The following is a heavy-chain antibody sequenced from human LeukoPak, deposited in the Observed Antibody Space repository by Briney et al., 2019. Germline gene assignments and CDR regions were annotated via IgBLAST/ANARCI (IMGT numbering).Heavy chain of an antibody. J-gene: IGHJ6*02. V-gene: IGHV3-7*01. CDR2: IKQDESKE. CDR1: GFTFSNYW. D-gene: IGHD2-2*02. CDR3: ARDRELRYCSSTSCYNYFGMDV. Sequence: GGSLRLSCAASGFTFSNYWMSWVRQAPGKGLEWVANIKQDESKEYYGDSVKGRFTISRDNAKNSLYLQMNSLRAEDTALYYCARDRELRYCSSTSCYNYFGMDVWGQGTTVTVSS.